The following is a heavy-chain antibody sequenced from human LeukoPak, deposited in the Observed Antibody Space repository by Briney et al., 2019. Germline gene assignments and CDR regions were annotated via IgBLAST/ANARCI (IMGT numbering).Heavy chain of an antibody. J-gene: IGHJ4*02. D-gene: IGHD1-1*01. Sequence: SQTLSLTCTVSGGSISSGGYSWSWIRQHPGKGLEWIGYIYYSGSTYYNPSLKSRVTISVDTSKNQFSLKLSSVTAADTAVYYCAREGSTGTTRWGQGTLVTVSS. V-gene: IGHV4-31*03. CDR1: GGSISSGGYS. CDR2: IYYSGST. CDR3: AREGSTGTTR.